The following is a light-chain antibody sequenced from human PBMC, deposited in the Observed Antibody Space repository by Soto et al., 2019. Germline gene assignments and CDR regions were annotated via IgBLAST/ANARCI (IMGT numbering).Light chain of an antibody. CDR2: GAS. Sequence: EIVMTQSPATLSVSPGERATLSCRASQSVSSNLAWYQQKPGQAPRLLIYGASTRATGIPDRVSGRGSWTEVTLTISSLQSEDFAVYYGQQYKNWPRTFGQGTKVDIK. J-gene: IGKJ1*01. V-gene: IGKV3-15*01. CDR1: QSVSSN. CDR3: QQYKNWPRT.